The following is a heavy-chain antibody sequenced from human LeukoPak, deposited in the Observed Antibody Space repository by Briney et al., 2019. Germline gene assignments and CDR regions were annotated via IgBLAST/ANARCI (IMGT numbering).Heavy chain of an antibody. CDR2: ISGSGGST. Sequence: GGSLRLSCAASGFTFSSYAMSWVRQAPGKGLEWVSAISGSGGSTYYADSVKGRFTVSRDNAKNSLYLQMNSLRAEDTAVYYCARAPYYDFWSGFYGMDVWGQGTTVTVSS. D-gene: IGHD3-3*01. CDR3: ARAPYYDFWSGFYGMDV. CDR1: GFTFSSYA. J-gene: IGHJ6*02. V-gene: IGHV3-23*01.